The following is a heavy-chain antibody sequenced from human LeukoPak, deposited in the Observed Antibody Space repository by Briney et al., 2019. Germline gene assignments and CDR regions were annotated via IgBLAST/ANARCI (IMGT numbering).Heavy chain of an antibody. CDR3: ARERAYYGSGTSYGMDV. CDR1: GFTVSSNY. Sequence: GGSLRLSCAASGFTVSSNYMSWVRQAPGKGLEWVSVIYSGGSTYYADSVKGRFTISRDNTKNTLYLQMNSLRAEDTAVYYCARERAYYGSGTSYGMDVWGKGTTVTVSS. D-gene: IGHD3-10*01. V-gene: IGHV3-53*01. J-gene: IGHJ6*04. CDR2: IYSGGST.